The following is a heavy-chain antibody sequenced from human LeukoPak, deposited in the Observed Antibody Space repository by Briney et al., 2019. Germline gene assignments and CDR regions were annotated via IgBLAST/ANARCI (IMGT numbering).Heavy chain of an antibody. V-gene: IGHV4-34*01. CDR3: AGGYNRGSYYNY. CDR1: GGSFSGNY. CDR2: INNSGST. Sequence: PSETLSLTCVVYGGSFSGNYWSWIRQPPGKGLEWIGEINNSGSTNYSPSLKSRVTISVDTSKNQFSLKVSSVTAADTAVYYCAGGYNRGSYYNYWGQGTLVTVSS. D-gene: IGHD1-26*01. J-gene: IGHJ4*02.